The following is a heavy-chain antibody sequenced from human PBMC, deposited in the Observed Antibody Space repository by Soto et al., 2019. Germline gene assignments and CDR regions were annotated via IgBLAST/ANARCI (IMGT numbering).Heavy chain of an antibody. J-gene: IGHJ6*02. CDR3: ARDRPRNYYYYYGMDV. CDR1: GFTFSDYY. V-gene: IGHV3-11*01. Sequence: QVQLVESGGGLVKPGGSLRLSCAASGFTFSDYYMSWIRQAPGKGLEWVSYISSSGSTIYYADSVKGRFTISRDTAKNSLYLQMNSLRAEDTAVDYCARDRPRNYYYYYGMDVWGQGTKVTVSS. CDR2: ISSSGSTI.